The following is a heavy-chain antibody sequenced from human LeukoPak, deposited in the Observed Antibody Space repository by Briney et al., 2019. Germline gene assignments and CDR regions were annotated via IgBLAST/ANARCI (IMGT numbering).Heavy chain of an antibody. CDR2: ISWNSGSI. Sequence: GGSLRLSCAASGFTFDDCAMHWVRQAPGKGLEWVSGISWNSGSIGYADSVKGRFTISRDNAKNSLYLQMNSLRAEDTALYYCAKDFEYSSSTGPFDYWGQGTLVTVSS. J-gene: IGHJ4*02. CDR1: GFTFDDCA. V-gene: IGHV3-9*01. D-gene: IGHD6-6*01. CDR3: AKDFEYSSSTGPFDY.